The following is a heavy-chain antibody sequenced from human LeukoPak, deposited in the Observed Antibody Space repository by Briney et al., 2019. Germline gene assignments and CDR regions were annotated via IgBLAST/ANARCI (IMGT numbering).Heavy chain of an antibody. CDR1: GYTFTSNY. V-gene: IGHV1-46*01. CDR2: IYPRDGST. J-gene: IGHJ4*02. CDR3: ARDQEGFDY. Sequence: ASVKVSCKASGYTFTSNYIHLVRQAPGQGPEWMGMIYPRDGSTSYAQKFQGRVTVTRDTSTSTVHMELSGLRSEDTAVYYCARDQEGFDYWGQGTLVTVSS.